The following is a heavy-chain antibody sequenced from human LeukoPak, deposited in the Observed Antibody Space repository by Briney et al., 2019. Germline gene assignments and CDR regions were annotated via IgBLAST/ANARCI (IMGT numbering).Heavy chain of an antibody. D-gene: IGHD2-15*01. CDR3: ARARDCSGGSCYPRADYYYYGMDV. CDR2: IYHSGST. Sequence: SQTLSLTCAVSGVSISSGGYSWSCIRQPPGKGLEWIGYIYHSGSTYYNPSLKSRATISVDRSKNRFSLKLSSVTAADTAVYYCARARDCSGGSCYPRADYYYYGMDVWGKGTTVTVSS. V-gene: IGHV4-30-2*01. J-gene: IGHJ6*04. CDR1: GVSISSGGYS.